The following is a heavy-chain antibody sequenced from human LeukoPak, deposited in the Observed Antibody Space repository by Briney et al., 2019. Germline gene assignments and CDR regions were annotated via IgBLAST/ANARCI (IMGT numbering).Heavy chain of an antibody. CDR3: ARGVNYYGSGSFMYYYYYMDV. J-gene: IGHJ6*03. D-gene: IGHD3-10*01. CDR1: GGSFSGYH. Sequence: SETLSLTCAVSGGSFSGYHWIWIRQSPDKGLEYIGEVTHSGSTDYNPSLKSRVTISVDTSKKEFSLRLKSVTAADTAVYYCARGVNYYGSGSFMYYYYYMDVWGKGTTVTVSS. CDR2: VTHSGST. V-gene: IGHV4-34*01.